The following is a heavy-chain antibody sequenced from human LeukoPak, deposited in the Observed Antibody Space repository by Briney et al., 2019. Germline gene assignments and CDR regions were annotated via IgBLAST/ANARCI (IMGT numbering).Heavy chain of an antibody. D-gene: IGHD3-16*02. V-gene: IGHV4-39*01. CDR1: GDSISKNGFF. CDR2: INYRGDT. Sequence: KPSETLSVTCSVSGDSISKNGFFWVWIRQPPGKGLEWMGSINYRGDTYYKPALKSRVTISVDTSKNHFSLKLNSVNAAGTAVYYCARQGAQLSKSFFDPWGQGTLVTVSS. J-gene: IGHJ5*02. CDR3: ARQGAQLSKSFFDP.